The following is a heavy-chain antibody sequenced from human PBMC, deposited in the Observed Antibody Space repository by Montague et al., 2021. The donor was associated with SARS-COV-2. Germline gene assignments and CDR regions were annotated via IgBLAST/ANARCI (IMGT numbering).Heavy chain of an antibody. CDR1: RGSISSGGNY. CDR2: SYYSGST. V-gene: IGHV4-31*03. Sequence: TLSLTCTVSRGSISSGGNYWSWIRQRPVKGLEWIGYSYYSGSTYYNPSLKSRVSISVDTSKNQFSLKLSSVTAADTDVYYCASGRRYSSTWYGAFDPWGQGMLVTVSS. D-gene: IGHD6-13*01. J-gene: IGHJ5*02. CDR3: ASGRRYSSTWYGAFDP.